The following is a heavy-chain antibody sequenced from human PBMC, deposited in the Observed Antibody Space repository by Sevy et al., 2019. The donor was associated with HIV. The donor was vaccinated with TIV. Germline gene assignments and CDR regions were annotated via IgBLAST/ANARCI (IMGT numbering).Heavy chain of an antibody. CDR3: AKTGTTQLDY. V-gene: IGHV3-30*02. CDR2: IRYDGGNK. D-gene: IGHD1-7*01. J-gene: IGHJ4*02. Sequence: GGSLRLSCAASGFTFSRFGMHWVRQAPGKGLEWVAFIRYDGGNKYYVDSVKGRFTISRDNSKNTLYLQMDALRAEDTDVYYCAKTGTTQLDYWGQGTLVTVSS. CDR1: GFTFSRFG.